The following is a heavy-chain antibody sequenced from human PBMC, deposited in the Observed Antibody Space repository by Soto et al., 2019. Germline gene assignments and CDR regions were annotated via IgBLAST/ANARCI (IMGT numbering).Heavy chain of an antibody. D-gene: IGHD2-8*01. CDR2: MKPNSGNT. CDR1: GYTFTSYD. V-gene: IGHV1-8*01. CDR3: ARSGYCPNGACYFGDFDY. Sequence: QVQLVRSGAEVKKPGASVKISCKASGYTFTSYDINWVRQAAGQGLEWMGWMKPNSGNTGYAQKFQGRVTMTRDTSTNTAYMELSGLRSEDTAVYYCARSGYCPNGACYFGDFDYWGQGTLVTVSS. J-gene: IGHJ4*02.